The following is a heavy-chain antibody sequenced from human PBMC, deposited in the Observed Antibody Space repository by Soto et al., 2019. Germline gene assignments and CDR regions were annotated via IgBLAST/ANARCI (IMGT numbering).Heavy chain of an antibody. CDR3: APPPGTYSGSYYLGY. Sequence: EVQLLESGGGLVQPGGSLRLSCAASGFTFSSYAMSWVRQAPGKGLEWVSAISGSGGSTYYADSVKGRFTISRDNSKNTRYLQMNSLRAEDTAVYYCAPPPGTYSGSYYLGYWGQGTLVTVSS. D-gene: IGHD1-26*01. CDR2: ISGSGGST. J-gene: IGHJ4*02. V-gene: IGHV3-23*01. CDR1: GFTFSSYA.